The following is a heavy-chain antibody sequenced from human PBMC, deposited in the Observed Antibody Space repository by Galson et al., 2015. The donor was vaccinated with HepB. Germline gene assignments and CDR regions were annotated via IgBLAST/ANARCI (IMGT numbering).Heavy chain of an antibody. CDR2: ISGNGDST. CDR1: GFAFDTHA. J-gene: IGHJ5*01. V-gene: IGHV3-23*01. Sequence: LRLSCAASGFAFDTHAMSWVRQAPGRGLEWIPGISGNGDSTFYADSVKGRFTVSRDNSNNMLYLQMNSLRAEDAGLYFCAKGYGLFDSWGQGILVTVSS. D-gene: IGHD3-16*01. CDR3: AKGYGLFDS.